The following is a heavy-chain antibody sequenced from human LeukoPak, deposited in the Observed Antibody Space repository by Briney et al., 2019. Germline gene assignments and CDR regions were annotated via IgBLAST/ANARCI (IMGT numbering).Heavy chain of an antibody. CDR1: GFTFSSYW. CDR3: ARVDSIIGTTWYFDY. CDR2: IKQDGSEK. J-gene: IGHJ4*02. V-gene: IGHV3-7*01. Sequence: SGGSLRLSCAASGFTFSSYWMSWVRQAPGKGLEWVANIKQDGSEKYYVGSVKGRFTISRDNAKNSLYLQMNSLRAEDTAVYYRARVDSIIGTTWYFDYWGQGTLVTVSS. D-gene: IGHD1-7*01.